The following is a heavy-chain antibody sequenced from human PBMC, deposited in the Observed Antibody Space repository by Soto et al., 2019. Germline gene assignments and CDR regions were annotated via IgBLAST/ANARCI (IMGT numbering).Heavy chain of an antibody. CDR1: GGSFSGYY. J-gene: IGHJ4*02. CDR3: ARLRIAASVRPFDY. D-gene: IGHD6-6*01. V-gene: IGHV4-34*01. Sequence: QVQLQQWGAGLLKPSETLSLTCDVYGGSFSGYYWSWIRQPPGKGLEWIGEINHSGSTNYNPSHKRRVHISVDTSKNQFSMKLSSVTAADTAVDSCARLRIAASVRPFDYWGQGTLVTVSS. CDR2: INHSGST.